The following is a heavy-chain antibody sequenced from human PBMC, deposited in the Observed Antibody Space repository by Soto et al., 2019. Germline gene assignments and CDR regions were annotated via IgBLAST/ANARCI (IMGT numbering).Heavy chain of an antibody. CDR1: GGSITRGGYY. CDR3: ARGGYCSGGSGAYMGHYYYYGMDV. Sequence: SETLSLTCTVSGGSITRGGYYWSWIRQHPGKGLEWIGYIYNSGTTYYNPSLKSRVTISVDTSNNQFSLKLSSVTAADTAVYYCARGGYCSGGSGAYMGHYYYYGMDVWGQGNTVTVSS. CDR2: IYNSGTT. D-gene: IGHD2-15*01. V-gene: IGHV4-31*03. J-gene: IGHJ6*02.